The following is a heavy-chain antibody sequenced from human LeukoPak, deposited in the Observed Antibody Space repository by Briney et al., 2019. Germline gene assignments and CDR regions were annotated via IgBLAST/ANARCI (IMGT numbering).Heavy chain of an antibody. CDR3: ARDPKYSRGWYGYYGMDV. J-gene: IGHJ6*04. V-gene: IGHV4-4*02. CDR1: GGSISSSNW. CDR2: IYHSGST. D-gene: IGHD6-19*01. Sequence: PSETLSLTCAVSGGSISSSNWWSWVRQPPGKGLEWIGEIYHSGSTNYNPSLKSPVTISVDKSKNQFSLKLSSVTAADTAVYYCARDPKYSRGWYGYYGMDVWGKGTTVTVSS.